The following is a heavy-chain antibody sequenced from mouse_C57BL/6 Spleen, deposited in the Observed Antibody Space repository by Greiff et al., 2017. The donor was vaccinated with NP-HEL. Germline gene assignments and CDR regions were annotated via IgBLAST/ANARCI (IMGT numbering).Heavy chain of an antibody. CDR3: ARDRDSNYWDY. CDR2: ISDGGSYT. D-gene: IGHD2-5*01. CDR1: GFTFSSYA. Sequence: EVMLVESGGGLVKPGGSLKLSCAASGFTFSSYAMSWVRQTPEKRLEWVATISDGGSYTYYPDNVKGRFTISRDNAKNNLYLQMSHLKSEDTAMYYCARDRDSNYWDYWGQGTTLTVSS. J-gene: IGHJ2*01. V-gene: IGHV5-4*01.